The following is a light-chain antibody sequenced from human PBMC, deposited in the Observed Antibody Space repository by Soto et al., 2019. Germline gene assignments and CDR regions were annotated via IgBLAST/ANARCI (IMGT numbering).Light chain of an antibody. Sequence: DIQMTQSPSSLSASVGDRVTIACQSSLDVSWNLNWFQQKPGEAPKLLIYDASNLERGVPSRFSGSGSGTDFTLTISSLQPEDVATYYCQQYSSMLSFGGGTEVDLK. V-gene: IGKV1-33*01. CDR1: LDVSWN. CDR3: QQYSSMLS. J-gene: IGKJ4*01. CDR2: DAS.